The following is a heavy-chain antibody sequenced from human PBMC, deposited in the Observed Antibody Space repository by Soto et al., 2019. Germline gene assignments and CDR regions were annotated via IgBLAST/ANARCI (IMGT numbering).Heavy chain of an antibody. D-gene: IGHD6-13*01. Sequence: QVQLVQSGAEVKKPGASVKVSCKASGYIFTNSYIHWVRQAPGQGLEWMALLNPNGGSTNYAQNFQGRVTVTRDTSTSTVYMELTSLTSEDTAVYYCASNLAAGDYWGQGTLVTVSS. CDR2: LNPNGGST. CDR1: GYIFTNSY. CDR3: ASNLAAGDY. V-gene: IGHV1-46*01. J-gene: IGHJ4*02.